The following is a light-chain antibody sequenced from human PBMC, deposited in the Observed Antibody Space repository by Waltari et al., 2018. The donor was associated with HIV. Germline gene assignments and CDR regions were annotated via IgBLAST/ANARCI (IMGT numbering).Light chain of an antibody. CDR2: RKY. Sequence: QAGLTQPPSVSKGLRQTATLTCTGNSNNVGNQGAAWLQQHQGHPPKLLSYRKYNRPSGISDRITSSRSGNTASLTITGLQPEDEADYYCSAWDNSLSAWVFGGGTKLTVL. J-gene: IGLJ3*02. V-gene: IGLV10-54*01. CDR1: SNNVGNQG. CDR3: SAWDNSLSAWV.